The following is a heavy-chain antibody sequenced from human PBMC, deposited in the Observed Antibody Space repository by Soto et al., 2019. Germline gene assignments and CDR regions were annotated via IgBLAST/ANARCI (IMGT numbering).Heavy chain of an antibody. D-gene: IGHD6-13*01. V-gene: IGHV1-18*01. CDR2: ISAYNGNT. CDR3: VKEVNVRSSPWYFQH. CDR1: GYTFTSYG. J-gene: IGHJ1*01. Sequence: ASVKVSCKASGYTFTSYGISWVRQAPGQGLEWMGWISAYNGNTNYAQKLQGRVTMTTDTSTSTAYMELRSLRPEDTAVYYCVKEVNVRSSPWYFQHWGQGTLVTVSS.